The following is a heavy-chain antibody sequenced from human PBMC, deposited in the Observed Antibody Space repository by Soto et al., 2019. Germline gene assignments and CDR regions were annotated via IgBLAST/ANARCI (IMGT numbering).Heavy chain of an antibody. CDR3: AKGSSSLYYYGMDV. Sequence: GGSLRLSCAASGFTFSSYGMHWVRQAPGKGLEWVAVISYDGSNKYYADSVKGRFTISRDNSKNTLYLQMNSLRAEDTAVYYCAKGSSSLYYYGMDVWGQGTTVTVSS. CDR2: ISYDGSNK. D-gene: IGHD6-6*01. CDR1: GFTFSSYG. V-gene: IGHV3-30*18. J-gene: IGHJ6*02.